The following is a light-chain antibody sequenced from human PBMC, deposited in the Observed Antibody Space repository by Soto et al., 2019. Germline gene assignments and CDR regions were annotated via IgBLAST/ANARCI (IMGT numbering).Light chain of an antibody. V-gene: IGLV2-8*01. Sequence: QSVLTQPPPAYGSPGQSVTISCTATSSDDGGYNYVSWYQQHPGKAPKVLIYDVNKRPSGGPDRFSGSKSGNTASLTVSGLQAEDGAYYYCSSHAGSNNPFVFGTGTKLTVL. CDR3: SSHAGSNNPFV. J-gene: IGLJ1*01. CDR2: DVN. CDR1: SSDDGGYNY.